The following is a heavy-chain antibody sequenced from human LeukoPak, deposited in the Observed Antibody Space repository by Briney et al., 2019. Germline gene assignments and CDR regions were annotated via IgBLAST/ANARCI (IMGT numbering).Heavy chain of an antibody. CDR1: GFTFSDHY. V-gene: IGHV3-23*01. J-gene: IGHJ4*02. CDR2: ISGSGGST. Sequence: GGSLRLSCSASGFTFSDHYMDWVRQAPGKGLEWVSSISGSGGSTYYADSVKGRFSISRDNSKNTLDLQMTGLRAEDTALYYCAKGGQNYDFWRFDYWGQGTLVTVSS. D-gene: IGHD3-3*01. CDR3: AKGGQNYDFWRFDY.